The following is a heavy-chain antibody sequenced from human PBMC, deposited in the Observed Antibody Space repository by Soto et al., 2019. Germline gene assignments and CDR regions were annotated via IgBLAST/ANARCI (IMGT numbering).Heavy chain of an antibody. CDR3: AKGRHYGSNHDFGD. CDR1: GFTFSNYA. Sequence: GGSLRLSCAASGFTFSNYAMNWVRQAPGKGLEWVSAISSSGESAYYADSVKGRFTISRDNSRYTLYLHMDSLRADDTAVYYWAKGRHYGSNHDFGDWGLRSLVT. CDR2: ISSSGESA. V-gene: IGHV3-23*01. J-gene: IGHJ4*02. D-gene: IGHD4-17*01.